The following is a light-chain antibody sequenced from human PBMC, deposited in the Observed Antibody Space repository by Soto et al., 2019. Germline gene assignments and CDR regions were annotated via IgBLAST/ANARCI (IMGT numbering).Light chain of an antibody. CDR2: GAS. CDR1: QRVRNNK. V-gene: IGKV3-20*01. J-gene: IGKJ5*01. Sequence: EIVLAQSPGTLSFSPLERAIISXRASQRVRNNKLAWYEQKTGQAPSLLIYGASNRAPDIPGSFSGSGSATDFTRTISSLQPEDFATYYRQQSYSTLITFGQGTRLEIK. CDR3: QQSYSTLIT.